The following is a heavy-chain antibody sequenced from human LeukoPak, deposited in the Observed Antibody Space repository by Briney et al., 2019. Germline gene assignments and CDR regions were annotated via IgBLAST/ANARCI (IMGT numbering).Heavy chain of an antibody. CDR1: GGSFTDYF. CDR3: ARGRIAKIVVVHSFHYGMDV. J-gene: IGHJ6*02. V-gene: IGHV4-34*01. CDR2: INDYTGNT. D-gene: IGHD3-22*01. Sequence: SETLSLTCDVFGGSFTDYFWNWIRQSPGKGLEWIGEINDYTGNTTYNPSLNSRVSISLEKSKNQFSLELTSVTAADTAVYYCARGRIAKIVVVHSFHYGMDVWGQGTTVTVSS.